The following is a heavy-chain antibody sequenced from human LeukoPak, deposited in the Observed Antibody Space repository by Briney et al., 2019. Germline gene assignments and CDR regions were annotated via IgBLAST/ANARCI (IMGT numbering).Heavy chain of an antibody. CDR1: GFTFSSYE. J-gene: IGHJ4*02. CDR2: ISSSGSTI. CDR3: ARSREGNYFDY. Sequence: GGSLRLSCAASGFTFSSYEMNWVRQAPGKGLEWVSYISSSGSTIYYADSVKGRFTISRDNSKNTLYLQMNSLRAEDTAVYYCARSREGNYFDYWGQGTLVTVSS. V-gene: IGHV3-48*03.